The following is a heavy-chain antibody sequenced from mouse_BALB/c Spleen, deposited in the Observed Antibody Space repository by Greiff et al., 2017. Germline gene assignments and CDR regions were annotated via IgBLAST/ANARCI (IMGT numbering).Heavy chain of an antibody. CDR2: IDPENGNT. V-gene: IGHV14-1*02. J-gene: IGHJ3*01. D-gene: IGHD1-1*01. CDR1: GFNFKDYY. Sequence: EVKLEESGAELVRPGALVKLSCKASGFNFKDYYMHWVKQRPEQGLEWIGWIDPENGNTIYDPKFQGKANITADTSSNTAYLQLSSLTSEDTAVYYCARPGSSWGFAYWGQGTLVTVSA. CDR3: ARPGSSWGFAY.